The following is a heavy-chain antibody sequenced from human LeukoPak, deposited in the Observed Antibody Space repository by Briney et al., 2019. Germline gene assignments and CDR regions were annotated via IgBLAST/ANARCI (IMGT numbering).Heavy chain of an antibody. Sequence: ASVKVSCKASGYTFTGYYMHWVRQAPGQGLEWMGWINPNSGGTNYAQKFQGRVTMTRDTSISTAYMELGRLRSDDTAVYYCARDLTPIAAAGTNYFDYWGQGTLVTVSS. CDR3: ARDLTPIAAAGTNYFDY. CDR2: INPNSGGT. J-gene: IGHJ4*02. CDR1: GYTFTGYY. D-gene: IGHD6-13*01. V-gene: IGHV1-2*02.